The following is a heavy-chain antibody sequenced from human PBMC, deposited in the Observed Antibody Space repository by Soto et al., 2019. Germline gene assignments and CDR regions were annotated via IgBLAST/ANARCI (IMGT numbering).Heavy chain of an antibody. D-gene: IGHD1-20*01. CDR1: GFTFSSYA. V-gene: IGHV3-30-3*01. Sequence: QVQLVESGGGVVQPGRSLRLSCEASGFTFSSYAMHWVRQAPGKGLEWVAVISYDGSNKYYADSVKGRFTISRDNSKNTLYLQMNSLRAEDTAVYYCARDGLRGITGTPGWFDPWGQGTLVTVSS. J-gene: IGHJ5*02. CDR3: ARDGLRGITGTPGWFDP. CDR2: ISYDGSNK.